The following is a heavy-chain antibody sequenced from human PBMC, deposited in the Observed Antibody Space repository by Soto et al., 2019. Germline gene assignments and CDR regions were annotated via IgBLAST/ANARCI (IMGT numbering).Heavy chain of an antibody. V-gene: IGHV3-74*01. CDR2: IDSDGGST. J-gene: IGHJ4*02. CDR1: GFTFSNYA. Sequence: PGGSLRLSCAGSGFTFSNYAMNWVRQAPGKGLEWVSSIDSDGGSTYYADSVKGRFTISRDNAKNTLYLQMNSLRAEDTAVYYCARDSSSGWYVGLDYWGQGTLVTVSS. CDR3: ARDSSSGWYVGLDY. D-gene: IGHD6-19*01.